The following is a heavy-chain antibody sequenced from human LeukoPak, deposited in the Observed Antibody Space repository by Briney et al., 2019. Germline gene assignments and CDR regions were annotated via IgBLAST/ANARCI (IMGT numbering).Heavy chain of an antibody. D-gene: IGHD3-9*01. Sequence: GGSLRLSCAASGFDFHDYMMHWVRQPPGKGLEWVSEISWNGDTIGYADSVKGRFITTRENSKNTLHLQMNNVRPDDTATYYCARDASVVRYFDWSDYYDFWGQGTVVTVSS. CDR2: ISWNGDTI. J-gene: IGHJ4*02. CDR3: ARDASVVRYFDWSDYYDF. CDR1: GFDFHDYM. V-gene: IGHV3-9*01.